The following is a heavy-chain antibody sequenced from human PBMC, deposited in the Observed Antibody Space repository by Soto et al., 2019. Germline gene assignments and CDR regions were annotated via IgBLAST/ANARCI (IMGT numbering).Heavy chain of an antibody. D-gene: IGHD3-22*01. CDR3: AKANLNTRGYYYGTYYFDH. CDR1: GHSISRGFY. J-gene: IGHJ4*02. CDR2: LYHSGTT. V-gene: IGHV4-38-2*01. Sequence: SETLSLTCAVSGHSISRGFYWGWIRQSPGKGLEWIGTLYHSGTTYYNPSLKSRVTISADMSENHLSLKLTSVTAADTAVYYCAKANLNTRGYYYGTYYFDHWGQGAMVTVSS.